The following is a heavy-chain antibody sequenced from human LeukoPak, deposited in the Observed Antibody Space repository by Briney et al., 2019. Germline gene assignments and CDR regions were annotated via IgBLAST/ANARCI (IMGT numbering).Heavy chain of an antibody. D-gene: IGHD2-21*02. CDR3: ASGGDVTSYFDL. CDR2: IIPIFGTA. V-gene: IGHV1-69*13. Sequence: SVKVSCKASGGTFSSYAISWVRQAPGQGLEWMEGIIPIFGTANYAQKFQGRVTITADESTSTAYMELSSLRSEDTAVYYCASGGDVTSYFDLWGRGTLVTVSS. CDR1: GGTFSSYA. J-gene: IGHJ2*01.